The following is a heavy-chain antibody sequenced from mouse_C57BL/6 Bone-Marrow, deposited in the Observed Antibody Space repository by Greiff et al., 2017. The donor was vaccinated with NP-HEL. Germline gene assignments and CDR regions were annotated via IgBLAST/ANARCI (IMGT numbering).Heavy chain of an antibody. J-gene: IGHJ4*01. CDR2: IYPGSGNT. Sequence: VKLMESGAELVRPGASVKLSCKASGYTFTDYYINWVKQRPGQGLEWIARIYPGSGNTYYNEKFKGKATLTAEKSSSTAYMQLSSLTSEDSAVYFCARSRYDYDVSYAMDYWGQGTSVTVSS. D-gene: IGHD2-4*01. CDR1: GYTFTDYY. CDR3: ARSRYDYDVSYAMDY. V-gene: IGHV1-76*01.